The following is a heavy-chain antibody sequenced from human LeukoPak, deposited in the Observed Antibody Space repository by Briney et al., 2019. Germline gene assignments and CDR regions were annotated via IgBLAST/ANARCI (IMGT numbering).Heavy chain of an antibody. CDR2: IYPGDSDT. J-gene: IGHJ5*02. CDR3: ARPYGSGSYYIGNWFDP. D-gene: IGHD3-10*01. Sequence: GESLKISCKASGYTFSASWIGWVRQMPGKGLEWMGIIYPGDSDTRYSPSFQGQVTISADKSISTAYLQWSSLKASDTAMYYCARPYGSGSYYIGNWFDPWGQGTLVTVSS. CDR1: GYTFSASW. V-gene: IGHV5-51*01.